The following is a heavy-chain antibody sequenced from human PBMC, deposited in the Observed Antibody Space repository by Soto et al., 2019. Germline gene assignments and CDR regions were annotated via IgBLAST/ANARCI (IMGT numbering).Heavy chain of an antibody. D-gene: IGHD2-15*01. CDR1: GFTFSSYG. CDR3: ARGSHIVVVVAATINDAFDI. V-gene: IGHV3-33*01. Sequence: GGSLRLSCAASGFTFSSYGMHWVRQAPGKGLEWVAVIWYDGSNKYYADSVKGRFTISRDNSKNTLYLQMNSLRAEDTAVYYCARGSHIVVVVAATINDAFDIWGQGTMVTVSS. CDR2: IWYDGSNK. J-gene: IGHJ3*02.